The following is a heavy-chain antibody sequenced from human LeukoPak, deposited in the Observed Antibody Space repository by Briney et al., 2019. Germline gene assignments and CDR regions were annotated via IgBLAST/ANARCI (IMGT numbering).Heavy chain of an antibody. CDR3: ARLGGYSGYDLDY. CDR2: IYTSGST. V-gene: IGHV4-61*02. Sequence: SETLSLTCTVSGGSISSGSYYWSWIRQPAGKGLEWIGRIYTSGSTNYNPSLKSRVTISLDTSKNQFPLKLTSVAAADTAVYYCARLGGYSGYDLDYWGQGTLVTVSS. CDR1: GGSISSGSYY. D-gene: IGHD5-12*01. J-gene: IGHJ4*02.